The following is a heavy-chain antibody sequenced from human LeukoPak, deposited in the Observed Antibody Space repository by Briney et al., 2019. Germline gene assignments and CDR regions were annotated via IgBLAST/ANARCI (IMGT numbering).Heavy chain of an antibody. Sequence: GRSLRLSCAASGFDFSVYGMHWARQAPGKGPDWVAVISYDGSDKYYADSVEGRFTISRDNSKNTLYLQMNTLRTEDTAVYYCAKSGCSSTSCYLNYWGPGTLVTVSS. J-gene: IGHJ4*02. CDR3: AKSGCSSTSCYLNY. V-gene: IGHV3-30*18. CDR2: ISYDGSDK. D-gene: IGHD2-2*01. CDR1: GFDFSVYG.